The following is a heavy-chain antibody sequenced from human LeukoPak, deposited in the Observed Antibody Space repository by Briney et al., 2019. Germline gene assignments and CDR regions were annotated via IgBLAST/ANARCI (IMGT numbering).Heavy chain of an antibody. D-gene: IGHD3-9*01. CDR3: ARWEVPYYDILTGYGAWGY. Sequence: ASVKVSCKASGYTFTSYGISWVRQAPGQGLEWMGWVSAYNGNTNYAQKLQGRVTVTTDTSTSTAYMELRSLRSDDTAVYYCARWEVPYYDILTGYGAWGYWGQGTLVTVSS. CDR2: VSAYNGNT. CDR1: GYTFTSYG. J-gene: IGHJ4*02. V-gene: IGHV1-18*01.